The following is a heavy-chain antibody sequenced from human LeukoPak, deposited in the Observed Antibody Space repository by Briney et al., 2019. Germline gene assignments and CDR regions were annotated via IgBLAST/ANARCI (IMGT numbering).Heavy chain of an antibody. V-gene: IGHV3-30*04. CDR2: ISYDGRNK. J-gene: IGHJ2*01. CDR1: GFTFSSYA. Sequence: GRSLRLSCAASGFTFSSYAMHWVRQAPGKGLEWVAVISYDGRNKYYTDSVKGRFTISRDDSKNTLYLQMDSLRAEDTAVYYCARDRAVTGAKGGWYFDLWGRGTLVTVSS. D-gene: IGHD6-19*01. CDR3: ARDRAVTGAKGGWYFDL.